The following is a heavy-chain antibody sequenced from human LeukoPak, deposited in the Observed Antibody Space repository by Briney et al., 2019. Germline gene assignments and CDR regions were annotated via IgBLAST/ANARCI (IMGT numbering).Heavy chain of an antibody. J-gene: IGHJ6*02. CDR3: ARDAGYCSGGSCFYGMDV. Sequence: GGSLRLSCAASGFTFSSYGMHWVRQAPGKGLEGVAVIWYDGSNKYYADSVKGRFTISRDNSKNTLYLQMNSLRAEDTAVYYCARDAGYCSGGSCFYGMDVWGQGTTVTVSS. D-gene: IGHD2-15*01. CDR1: GFTFSSYG. CDR2: IWYDGSNK. V-gene: IGHV3-33*01.